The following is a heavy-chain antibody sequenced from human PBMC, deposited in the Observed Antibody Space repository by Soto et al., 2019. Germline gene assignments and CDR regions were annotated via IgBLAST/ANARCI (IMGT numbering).Heavy chain of an antibody. V-gene: IGHV3-23*01. CDR1: GFTFSSYA. CDR3: ARVNRFGGHQTLDYLFDC. CDR2: ISGSGGST. J-gene: IGHJ5*01. D-gene: IGHD3-10*01. Sequence: GGSLRLSSAASGFTFSSYAMSWVRQAPGKGLEWVSAISGSGGSTYYADSVKGRFTISRDNSKNTLYLQMNSLRAEDTAVYYCARVNRFGGHQTLDYLFDCWGQGTLVTVSS.